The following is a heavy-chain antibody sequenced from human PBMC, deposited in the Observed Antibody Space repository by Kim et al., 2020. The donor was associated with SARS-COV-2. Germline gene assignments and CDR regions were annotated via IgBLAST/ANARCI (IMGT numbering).Heavy chain of an antibody. D-gene: IGHD6-19*01. J-gene: IGHJ6*02. V-gene: IGHV3-30*04. Sequence: GGSLRLSCAASGFTFSSYAMHWVRQAPGKGLEWVAVISYDGSNKYYVDSVKGRFTISRDNSKNTLYLQMNSLRAEDTAVYYCARGSGSGWYLSYYYYGMDVWGQGTTVTVSS. CDR2: ISYDGSNK. CDR1: GFTFSSYA. CDR3: ARGSGSGWYLSYYYYGMDV.